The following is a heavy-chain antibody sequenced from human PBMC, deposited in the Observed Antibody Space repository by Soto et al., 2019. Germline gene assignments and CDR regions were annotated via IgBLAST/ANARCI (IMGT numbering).Heavy chain of an antibody. CDR3: ALTRQSTLREVPGPGCEH. Sequence: QVQLVDSGGGVVQPGTSLRLSCAASGLIFRNFGIHWVRQAPGKGLQWVAVISHDSRDKRFADSIQGRFDISRDNSNSKLYLEMSSLMPEDSALYYCALTRQSTLREVPGPGCEHWGRGTLVTV. CDR2: ISHDSRDK. J-gene: IGHJ1*01. CDR1: GLIFRNFG. D-gene: IGHD6-19*01. V-gene: IGHV3-30*03.